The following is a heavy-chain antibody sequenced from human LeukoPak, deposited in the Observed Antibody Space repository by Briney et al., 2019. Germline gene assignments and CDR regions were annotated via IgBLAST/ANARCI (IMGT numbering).Heavy chain of an antibody. Sequence: GGSLRLSCAASGFTFSSYSMNWVRQAPGKGLEWVSSISSSSSYIYYADAATGRVNISRDNAQHSLYLQMNSLRAEHTALYYCAKRRYSSGWSYFHYWGQGTLVTLPS. V-gene: IGHV3-21*01. CDR3: AKRRYSSGWSYFHY. J-gene: IGHJ4*02. CDR1: GFTFSSYS. D-gene: IGHD6-19*01. CDR2: ISSSSSYI.